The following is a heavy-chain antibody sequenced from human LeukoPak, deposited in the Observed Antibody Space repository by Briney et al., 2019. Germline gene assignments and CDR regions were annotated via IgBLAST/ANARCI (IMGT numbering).Heavy chain of an antibody. Sequence: ASVKVSCKASGYTFTAYYMHWVRQAPGQGLEWMGWIYPNSGSTNYAQNFQGRVTMTRDTSISTAYMELSSLTSDDTAVYYCARFSGSSNFDYWGQGPWSPSPQ. CDR3: ARFSGSSNFDY. CDR1: GYTFTAYY. D-gene: IGHD1-26*01. CDR2: IYPNSGST. V-gene: IGHV1-2*02. J-gene: IGHJ4*02.